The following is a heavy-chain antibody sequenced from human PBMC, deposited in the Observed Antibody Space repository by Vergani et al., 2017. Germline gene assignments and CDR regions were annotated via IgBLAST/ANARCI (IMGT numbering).Heavy chain of an antibody. CDR3: ARSRSGSSLLGY. D-gene: IGHD6-13*01. V-gene: IGHV3-7*01. Sequence: EVQLVESGGGLVQPGGSLRLSCAASGFTFSRYWMSWVRQAPGKGLEWVANTKQDGSEEYYVDSVKGRFTISRDNAKNLLYLQMNSLRAEDTAVYYCARSRSGSSLLGYWGQGTLVTVSS. J-gene: IGHJ4*02. CDR2: TKQDGSEE. CDR1: GFTFSRYW.